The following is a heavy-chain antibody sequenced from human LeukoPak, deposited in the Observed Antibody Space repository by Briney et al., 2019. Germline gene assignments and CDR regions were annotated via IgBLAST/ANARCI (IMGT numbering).Heavy chain of an antibody. V-gene: IGHV4-61*02. J-gene: IGHJ6*03. D-gene: IGHD6-13*01. Sequence: SQTLSLTCTVSGGSISSGSYYWSWIRQPAGKGLEWIGRIYTSGSTNYNPSLKSRVTISVDTSKNQFSLKLSSVTAAGTAVYYCARDYSSSWYYYYYMDVWGKGTTVTVSS. CDR1: GGSISSGSYY. CDR3: ARDYSSSWYYYYYMDV. CDR2: IYTSGST.